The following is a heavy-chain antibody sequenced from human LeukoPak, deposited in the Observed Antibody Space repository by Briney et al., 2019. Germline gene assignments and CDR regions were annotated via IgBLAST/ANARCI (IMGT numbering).Heavy chain of an antibody. Sequence: PGGSLRLSCAASGFTFRSYGMSWVRQAPGKGLEWVSGTSGSDGSTYYADSVKGRFTISRDNSKNTLYLQMNSLRAEDTAVYYCAKDLGFGELSRYFDLWGRGTLVTVSS. D-gene: IGHD3-10*01. J-gene: IGHJ2*01. CDR1: GFTFRSYG. V-gene: IGHV3-23*01. CDR2: TSGSDGST. CDR3: AKDLGFGELSRYFDL.